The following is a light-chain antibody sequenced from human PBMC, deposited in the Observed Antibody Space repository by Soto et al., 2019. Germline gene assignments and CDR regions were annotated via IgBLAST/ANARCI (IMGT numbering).Light chain of an antibody. CDR3: RQYGSSPAYT. J-gene: IGKJ2*01. Sequence: EIVLTQSPGPLSLSPGERATLSCRARQSVSSSIYLAWYQQKPGQAPRLLIYGASSRATDIPDRFSGSGSATDFTLTISRLEPEDFAVYYCRQYGSSPAYTFGQGTKLEIK. CDR2: GAS. CDR1: QSVSSSIY. V-gene: IGKV3-20*01.